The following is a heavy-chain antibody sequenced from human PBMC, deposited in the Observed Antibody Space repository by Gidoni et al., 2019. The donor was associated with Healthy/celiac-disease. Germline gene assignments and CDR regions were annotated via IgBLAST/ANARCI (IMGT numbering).Heavy chain of an antibody. Sequence: QVQLVESGGGVVQPGRSLRLTCAACGFTFSSYGLHWVRQTPGKGLEGVAGIWHDGSKKYYADSLKGRFTISRDNSENTVYLQMGSLRAGDTALYYCARDDVHSSGDYWGQGTLVIVSS. CDR2: IWHDGSKK. V-gene: IGHV3-33*01. D-gene: IGHD3-10*01. CDR3: ARDDVHSSGDY. CDR1: GFTFSSYG. J-gene: IGHJ4*02.